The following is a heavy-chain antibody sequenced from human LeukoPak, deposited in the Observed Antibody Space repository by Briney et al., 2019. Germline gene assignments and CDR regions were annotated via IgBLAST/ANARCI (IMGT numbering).Heavy chain of an antibody. D-gene: IGHD5-18*01. V-gene: IGHV3-11*04. Sequence: GGSLRLSCAASGFTFSDNYMTWVRQAPGKGLEWLSYISGNGGVIQYADSVKGRFTISRDNAKNLLYLQMDSLRVEDTAIYYCARRATSERGHSYGLDYWGQGTLVTVSS. J-gene: IGHJ4*02. CDR2: ISGNGGVI. CDR1: GFTFSDNY. CDR3: ARRATSERGHSYGLDY.